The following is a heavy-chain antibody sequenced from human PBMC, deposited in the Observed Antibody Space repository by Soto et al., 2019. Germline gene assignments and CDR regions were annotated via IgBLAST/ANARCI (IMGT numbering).Heavy chain of an antibody. CDR1: AYTFTSYA. CDR3: ARGGDLYYYDSSGYPPFDY. V-gene: IGHV1-3*01. D-gene: IGHD3-22*01. Sequence: ASVKDSCKASAYTFTSYAMHWVRQAPGQRLEWMGWINAGNGNTKYSQKFQGRVTITRDTSASTAYMELSSLRSEDTAVYYCARGGDLYYYDSSGYPPFDYWGQGTLVTVSS. J-gene: IGHJ4*02. CDR2: INAGNGNT.